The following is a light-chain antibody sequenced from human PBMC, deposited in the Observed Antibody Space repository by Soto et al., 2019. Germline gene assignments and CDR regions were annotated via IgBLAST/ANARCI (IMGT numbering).Light chain of an antibody. Sequence: EIVLTQAPATLSLSPGERATLSCRASQSVSSYLAWYQQKPGQAPRLLIYDASNRATGIPGRFSGSGSGTDFTLTISSLEPEDFAVYYCQQRSNWPYIFGQGTKVDIK. CDR3: QQRSNWPYI. V-gene: IGKV3-11*01. CDR2: DAS. J-gene: IGKJ2*01. CDR1: QSVSSY.